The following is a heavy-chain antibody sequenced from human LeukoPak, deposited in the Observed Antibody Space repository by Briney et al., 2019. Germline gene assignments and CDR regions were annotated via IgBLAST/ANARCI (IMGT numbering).Heavy chain of an antibody. Sequence: SETLSLTCTVSGGSISTITYYWGWIRQPPGKGLEWVGHMYYRGNTFYNPSLKSRVTISVDTSKNQFSLKLSSVTAADTAVYYCASPSIDTIFGLSVWGQGTLVTVSS. V-gene: IGHV4-39*07. D-gene: IGHD3-3*01. CDR3: ASPSIDTIFGLSV. CDR2: MYYRGNT. CDR1: GGSISTITYY. J-gene: IGHJ4*02.